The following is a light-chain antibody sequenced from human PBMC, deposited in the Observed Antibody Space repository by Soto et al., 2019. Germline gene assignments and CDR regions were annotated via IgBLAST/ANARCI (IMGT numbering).Light chain of an antibody. V-gene: IGLV1-40*01. J-gene: IGLJ3*02. CDR2: GNM. Sequence: QAVVTQPPSLSGAPGQRVTISCTGTYSNIGEGYDVQWYQQLPGTAPKLLIYGNMNRPSGVPDRFSGSKSGTSASLAITGLQAEDEADYYCQSYDSSLSGSVFGGGTKLTVL. CDR1: YSNIGEGYD. CDR3: QSYDSSLSGSV.